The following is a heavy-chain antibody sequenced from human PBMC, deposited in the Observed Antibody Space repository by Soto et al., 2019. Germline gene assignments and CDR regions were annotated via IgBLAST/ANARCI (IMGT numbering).Heavy chain of an antibody. J-gene: IGHJ4*02. CDR3: ARAFAYSYATGFGY. CDR2: INPNSGGT. D-gene: IGHD5-18*01. V-gene: IGHV1-2*02. Sequence: ASVKVSCKASGYTFTGYYMHWVRQAPGQGLEWMGWINPNSGGTNYAQKFQGRVTMTSDTSISTAYMELSRLRSDDTAVYYCARAFAYSYATGFGYCGQGTLVTGSS. CDR1: GYTFTGYY.